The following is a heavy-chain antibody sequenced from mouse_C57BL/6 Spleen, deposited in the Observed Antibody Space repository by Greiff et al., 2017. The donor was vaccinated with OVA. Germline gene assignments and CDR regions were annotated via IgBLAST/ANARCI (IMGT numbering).Heavy chain of an antibody. CDR3: ARTYYYSSSYNYAMDY. Sequence: EVNVVESGGGLVKPGGSLKLSCAASGFTFSSYTMSWVRQTPEKRLEWVATISGGGGNTYYPDSVQGRFTISRDNAKNTLYLQMSSLRSEDTALYYCARTYYYSSSYNYAMDYWGQGTSVTVSS. D-gene: IGHD1-1*01. V-gene: IGHV5-9*01. CDR1: GFTFSSYT. CDR2: ISGGGGNT. J-gene: IGHJ4*01.